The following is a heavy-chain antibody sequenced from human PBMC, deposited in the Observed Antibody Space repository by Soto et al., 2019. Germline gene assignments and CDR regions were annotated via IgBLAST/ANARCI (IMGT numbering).Heavy chain of an antibody. CDR3: ASHYYGSGSYNRAPYYYYGMDV. CDR2: IYYSGST. J-gene: IGHJ6*02. D-gene: IGHD3-10*01. V-gene: IGHV4-30-4*01. Sequence: SETLSLTCTVSGGSISSGDYYWSWIRQPPGKGLEWIGYIYYSGSTYYNPSLKSRVTISVDTSKNQFSLKLSSVTAADTAVYYCASHYYGSGSYNRAPYYYYGMDVWGQGTTVTVSS. CDR1: GGSISSGDYY.